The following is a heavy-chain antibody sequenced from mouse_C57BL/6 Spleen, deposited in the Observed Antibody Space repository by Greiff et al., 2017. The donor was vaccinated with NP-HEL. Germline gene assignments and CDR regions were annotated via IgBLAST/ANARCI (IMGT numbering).Heavy chain of an antibody. CDR2: INPSNGGT. CDR1: GYTFTSYW. CDR3: TRDSWYFDV. V-gene: IGHV1-53*01. J-gene: IGHJ1*03. Sequence: QVQLQQPGTELVKPGASVKLSCKASGYTFTSYWMHWVKQRPGQGLAWIGNINPSNGGTTYNEQFKSKVTLTVDKSSSTAYMQLSSLTSDASAVYYCTRDSWYFDVWGTGTTVTVSS.